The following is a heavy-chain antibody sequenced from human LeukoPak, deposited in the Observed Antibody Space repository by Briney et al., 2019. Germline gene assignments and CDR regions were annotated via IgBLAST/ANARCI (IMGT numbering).Heavy chain of an antibody. CDR2: ISSTSSAI. CDR1: GFTFSSYT. J-gene: IGHJ4*02. D-gene: IGHD6-6*01. V-gene: IGHV3-48*01. Sequence: GGSLRLSCAASGFTFSSYTMNWVRQAPGKGLEWVSYISSTSSAIYYADSVKGRFTISRDNAKNSLYLQMNSLRAEDTGVYYCAREPIVARPLDYWGQGTLATVSS. CDR3: AREPIVARPLDY.